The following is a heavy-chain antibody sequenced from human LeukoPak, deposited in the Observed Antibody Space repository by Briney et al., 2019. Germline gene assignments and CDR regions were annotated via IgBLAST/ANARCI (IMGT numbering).Heavy chain of an antibody. D-gene: IGHD3-10*01. CDR2: INHSGST. Sequence: SETLSLTCAVYGGSFSGYYWSWIRQPPGKGLEWIGEINHSGSTNYNPPLKSRVTISVDTSKNQFSLKLSSVTAADTAVYYCARGRSYYYGSGSSHYWGQGTLVTVSS. V-gene: IGHV4-34*01. CDR1: GGSFSGYY. CDR3: ARGRSYYYGSGSSHY. J-gene: IGHJ4*02.